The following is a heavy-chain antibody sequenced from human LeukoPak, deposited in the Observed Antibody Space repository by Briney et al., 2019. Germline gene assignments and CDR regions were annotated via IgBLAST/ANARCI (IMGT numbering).Heavy chain of an antibody. CDR1: GFTFSSYD. V-gene: IGHV3-13*05. CDR3: ARGAYYGVENYYCDGLNNYYGMDV. J-gene: IGHJ6*04. D-gene: IGHD3-10*01. Sequence: GGSLRLSCAASGFTFSSYDMHWVRQATGKGLEWVSAIGTAGDPYYPGSVKGRFTISRENAKSSLYLQINSLKDEDTVVYYCARGAYYGVENYYCDGLNNYYGMDVWGKGTTVTVSS. CDR2: IGTAGDP.